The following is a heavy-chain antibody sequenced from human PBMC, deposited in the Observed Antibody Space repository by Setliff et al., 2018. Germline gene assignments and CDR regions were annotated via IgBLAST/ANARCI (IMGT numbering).Heavy chain of an antibody. D-gene: IGHD3-10*01. J-gene: IGHJ4*01. CDR1: GDSISSTSYQ. CDR3: ARHEFVGGYYGSVTYRHFDY. CDR2: IYYTGTA. Sequence: SETLSLTCTVSGDSISSTSYQWGWVRQPPGKGLEWIGSIYYTGTAYHNPSLKSRVTISVDASKNQFSLQVTSLAATDTALYFCARHEFVGGYYGSVTYRHFDYWGQGILVTVSS. V-gene: IGHV4-39*01.